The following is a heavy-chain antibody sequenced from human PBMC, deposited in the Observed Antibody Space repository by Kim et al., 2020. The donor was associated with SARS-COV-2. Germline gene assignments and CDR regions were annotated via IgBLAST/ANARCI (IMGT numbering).Heavy chain of an antibody. Sequence: SLRLSCAASGFTFSSYGMHWVRQAPGKGLEWVAVISYDGSNKYYADSVKGRFTISRDNSKNTLYLQMNSLRAEDTAVYYCAKDLYCSSTSCYMGYYYY. D-gene: IGHD2-2*02. J-gene: IGHJ6*01. CDR3: AKDLYCSSTSCYMGYYYY. CDR1: GFTFSSYG. CDR2: ISYDGSNK. V-gene: IGHV3-30*18.